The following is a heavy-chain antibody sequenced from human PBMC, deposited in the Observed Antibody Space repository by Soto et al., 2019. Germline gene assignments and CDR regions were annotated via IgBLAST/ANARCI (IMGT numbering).Heavy chain of an antibody. CDR2: INAGYGNT. CDR1: GYTFSSYA. CDR3: ARDTGDGTFDF. D-gene: IGHD1-1*01. J-gene: IGHJ4*02. V-gene: IGHV1-3*01. Sequence: ASVQVSCKASGYTFSSYAMHWVRQAPGQRLEWMGWINAGYGNTKSSQKFQDRVTISRDTSASTAYMELTSLRSEDTAVYYCARDTGDGTFDFWGQGTLVTVSS.